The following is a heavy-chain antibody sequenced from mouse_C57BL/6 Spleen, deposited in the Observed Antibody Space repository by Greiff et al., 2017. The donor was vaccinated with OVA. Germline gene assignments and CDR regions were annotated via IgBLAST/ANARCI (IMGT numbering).Heavy chain of an antibody. J-gene: IGHJ2*01. CDR1: GYTFTSYW. CDR2: IHPNSGST. Sequence: QVQLKQPGAELVKPGASVKLSCKASGYTFTSYWMHWVKQRPGQGLEWIGMIHPNSGSTNYNEKFKSKATLTVDKSSSTAYMQLSSLTSEDSAVYYCARDYSNLFDYWGQGTTLTVSS. D-gene: IGHD2-5*01. V-gene: IGHV1-64*01. CDR3: ARDYSNLFDY.